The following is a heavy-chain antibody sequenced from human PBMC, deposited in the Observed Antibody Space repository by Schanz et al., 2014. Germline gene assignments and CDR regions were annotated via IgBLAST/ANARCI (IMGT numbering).Heavy chain of an antibody. V-gene: IGHV1-46*03. CDR2: INPSGGGT. Sequence: QVQLVQSGAELRKPGTSVKVSCKASGYTFVSYSMHWVRQAPGQGLEWMGIINPSGGGTSYALRFQDRVTVTRDTSRSTVYMELSSLRSEDTAVYYCGRGFSRSYIDFWGQGTLITVSS. CDR3: GRGFSRSYIDF. D-gene: IGHD6-6*01. CDR1: GYTFVSYS. J-gene: IGHJ4*02.